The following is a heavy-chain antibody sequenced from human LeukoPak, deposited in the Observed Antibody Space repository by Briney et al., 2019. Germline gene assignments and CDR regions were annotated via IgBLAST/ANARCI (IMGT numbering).Heavy chain of an antibody. V-gene: IGHV1-69*13. D-gene: IGHD3-10*01. CDR2: IIPIFGTA. Sequence: GASVKVSCKASGGTFSSYAISWVRQAPGQGLEWVGGIIPIFGTANYAQKFQGRVTITADESTSTAYMELSSLRSEDTAVYYCARVALTARGSGSYYTEGHIYDYFDYWGQGTLVTVSS. CDR3: ARVALTARGSGSYYTEGHIYDYFDY. CDR1: GGTFSSYA. J-gene: IGHJ4*02.